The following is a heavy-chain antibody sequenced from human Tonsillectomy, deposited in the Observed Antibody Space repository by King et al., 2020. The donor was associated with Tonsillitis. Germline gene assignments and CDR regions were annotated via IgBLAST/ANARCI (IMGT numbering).Heavy chain of an antibody. CDR3: ATGQVGAPDY. V-gene: IGHV3-72*01. CDR2: SRNKANSYNA. J-gene: IGHJ4*02. Sequence: VQLVQSGGGLVQPGGSLRLSCAASGFTFSDHYMDCVRQAPGKGLEWGGRSRNKANSYNAEFAASVKGRFTISRDDSKNALYLQMNSLKTEDTAVYYCATGQVGAPDYWGQGTLVTVSS. CDR1: GFTFSDHY. D-gene: IGHD1-26*01.